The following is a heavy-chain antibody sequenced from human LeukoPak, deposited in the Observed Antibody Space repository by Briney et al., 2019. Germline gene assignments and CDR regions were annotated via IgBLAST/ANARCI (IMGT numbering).Heavy chain of an antibody. D-gene: IGHD6-13*01. Sequence: SQTLSLTCAVSGVSISSGGYSWGWIRQPPGKGLEWIGYIYHSGSTYYNPSLKSRVTISVDRSKNQFSLKLSSVTAADTAVYYCARRGSSWWNWGQGTLVTVSS. J-gene: IGHJ4*02. CDR2: IYHSGST. CDR3: ARRGSSWWN. V-gene: IGHV4-30-2*01. CDR1: GVSISSGGYS.